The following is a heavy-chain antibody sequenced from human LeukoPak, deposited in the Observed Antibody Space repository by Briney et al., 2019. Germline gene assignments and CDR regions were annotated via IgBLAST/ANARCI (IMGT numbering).Heavy chain of an antibody. CDR3: ARHAGGIAAAGTRPFDY. V-gene: IGHV4-39*01. CDR1: GGSISSGGYY. J-gene: IGHJ4*02. D-gene: IGHD6-13*01. Sequence: SETLSLTCTVSGGSISSGGYYWGWIRQPPGKGLEWIGSIYYGGGTYYNPSLKSRVTMSVDTSKKQFSLKLSSVTAADTAVYYCARHAGGIAAAGTRPFDYWGQGTLVTVSS. CDR2: IYYGGGT.